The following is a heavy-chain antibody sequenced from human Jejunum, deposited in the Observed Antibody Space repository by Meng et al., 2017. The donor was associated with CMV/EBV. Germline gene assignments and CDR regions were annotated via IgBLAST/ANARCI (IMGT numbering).Heavy chain of an antibody. CDR3: ARLERNNWNFDY. V-gene: IGHV5-51*01. CDR1: GYSFTSYF. J-gene: IGHJ4*02. Sequence: GSGYSFTSYFLGSVRHMPGRGLEWMGMIYPSDSDTRYSPSFQGQVAISADKSISTAFLQWSSLKASDTAIYYCARLERNNWNFDYWGQGTLVTVSS. CDR2: IYPSDSDT. D-gene: IGHD1-1*01.